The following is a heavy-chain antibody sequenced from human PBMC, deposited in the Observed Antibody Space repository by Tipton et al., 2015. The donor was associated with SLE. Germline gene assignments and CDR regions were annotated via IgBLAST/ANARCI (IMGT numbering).Heavy chain of an antibody. J-gene: IGHJ5*02. D-gene: IGHD6-13*01. Sequence: QLVQSGAEVKKPGSSVKVSCKASGGTFRSDPISWVRQAPGQGLEWMGGIVPMFATSHHAQKFQGRVTITADESTRTVYMDLSNLTSEDTAVYYCARGIAAGGTQDWFDPWGRGTLVTVSS. CDR2: IVPMFATS. CDR3: ARGIAAGGTQDWFDP. CDR1: GGTFRSDP. V-gene: IGHV1-69*01.